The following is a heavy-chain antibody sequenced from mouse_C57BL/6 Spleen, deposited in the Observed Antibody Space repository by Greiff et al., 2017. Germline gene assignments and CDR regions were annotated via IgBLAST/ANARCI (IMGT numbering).Heavy chain of an antibody. J-gene: IGHJ2*01. V-gene: IGHV1-15*01. D-gene: IGHD1-1*01. CDR3: TRSGTYGSSYGFDY. CDR2: IDPETGGT. Sequence: VHLVESGAELVRPGASVTLSCKASGYTFTDYEMHWVKQTPVHGLEWIGAIDPETGGTAYNQKFKGKAILTADKSSSTAYMELRSLTSEDSAVYYCTRSGTYGSSYGFDYWGQGTTLTVSS. CDR1: GYTFTDYE.